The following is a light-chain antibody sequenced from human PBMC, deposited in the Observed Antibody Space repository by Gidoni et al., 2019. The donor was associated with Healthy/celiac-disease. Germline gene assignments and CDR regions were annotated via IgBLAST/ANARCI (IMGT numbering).Light chain of an antibody. Sequence: QSVLTQPPSVSGAPGQRVTISCTGSSSNIGAGSAVHWYQQLPGTAPKLLIYGNSNRPSGVPDRFSGSKSGTSASLAITGLQAEDEADYYCQSYDSSLSGSMVVGGGTKLTVL. V-gene: IGLV1-40*01. CDR2: GNS. J-gene: IGLJ3*02. CDR1: SSNIGAGSA. CDR3: QSYDSSLSGSMV.